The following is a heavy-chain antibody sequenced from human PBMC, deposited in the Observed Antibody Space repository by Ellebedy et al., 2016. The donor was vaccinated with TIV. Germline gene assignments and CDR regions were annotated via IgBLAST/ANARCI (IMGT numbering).Heavy chain of an antibody. V-gene: IGHV3-23*01. CDR2: ISGSGGST. Sequence: GESLKISXAASGFTFSSYAMSWVRQAPGKGLEWVSAISGSGGSTYYADSVKGRFTISRDNSKNTLYLQMNSLRAEDTAVYYCAKDHVPAAMCAFDYWGQGTLVTVSS. J-gene: IGHJ4*02. CDR3: AKDHVPAAMCAFDY. CDR1: GFTFSSYA. D-gene: IGHD2-2*01.